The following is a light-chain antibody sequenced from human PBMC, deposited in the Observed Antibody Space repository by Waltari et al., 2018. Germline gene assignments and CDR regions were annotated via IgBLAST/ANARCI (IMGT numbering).Light chain of an antibody. Sequence: DIVMTQSPDSLGVSLGERATITCKSSQSVLHSSNNENSLTWYQQKPGQPPKLPIYWASTRESGVPDRFSGSGSGTDFTLTINSLQTEDVAVYYCQQYYSTPFTFGPGTKVDIK. CDR1: QSVLHSSNNENS. J-gene: IGKJ3*01. CDR3: QQYYSTPFT. CDR2: WAS. V-gene: IGKV4-1*01.